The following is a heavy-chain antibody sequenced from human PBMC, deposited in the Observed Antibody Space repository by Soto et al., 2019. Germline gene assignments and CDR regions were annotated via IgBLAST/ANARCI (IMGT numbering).Heavy chain of an antibody. J-gene: IGHJ4*02. CDR2: INHSGST. CDR1: GFALSYYN. Sequence: GSLRLSCAASGFALSYYNMKWVRQAPGKGLEWIGEINHSGSTNYNPSLKSRVTISVDTSKNQFSLKLSSVTAADTAVYYCAKSGYDYSSLDYWGQGTLVTVSS. CDR3: AKSGYDYSSLDY. V-gene: IGHV4-34*01. D-gene: IGHD5-12*01.